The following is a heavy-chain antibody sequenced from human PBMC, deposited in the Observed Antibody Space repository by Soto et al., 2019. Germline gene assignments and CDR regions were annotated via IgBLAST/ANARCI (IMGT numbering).Heavy chain of an antibody. CDR3: ARVMSVGIAAADAFDY. CDR2: IYYSGST. CDR1: GGSISSGDYY. D-gene: IGHD6-13*01. Sequence: PSETLSLTCTVSGGSISSGDYYWSWIRRPPGKGLEWIGYIYYSGSTYYNPSLKSRVTISVDTSKNQFSLKLSSVTAADTAVYYCARVMSVGIAAADAFDYWGQGTLVTVSS. J-gene: IGHJ4*02. V-gene: IGHV4-30-4*01.